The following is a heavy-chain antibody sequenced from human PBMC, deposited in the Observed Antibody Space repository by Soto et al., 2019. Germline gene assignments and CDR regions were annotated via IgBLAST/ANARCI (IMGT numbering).Heavy chain of an antibody. J-gene: IGHJ6*02. CDR2: IIPIFGTA. CDR1: GGTFSSYA. Sequence: QVQLVQSGAEVKKPGSSVKVSCKGSGGTFSSYAISWVRQAPGQGLEWRGGIIPIFGTANYAQKFQGRVTITADESTSTAYMELSSLRSEDTAVYYCARGLSSSWPYYYYYYGMDVWGQGTTVTVSS. V-gene: IGHV1-69*12. CDR3: ARGLSSSWPYYYYYYGMDV. D-gene: IGHD6-13*01.